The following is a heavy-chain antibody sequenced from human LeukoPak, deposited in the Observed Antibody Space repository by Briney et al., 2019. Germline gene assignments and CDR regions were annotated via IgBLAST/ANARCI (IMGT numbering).Heavy chain of an antibody. Sequence: GGSLRLSCAVSGYTFSSYTMHWVRQAPMKGLEWVAAISTSGTYTYHADSVKGRFSVSRDNAKNSLYLQMNSLRAEDTAVYFCARDLEDYNNYGEMAIWGQGTLVTVSS. V-gene: IGHV3-21*01. CDR3: ARDLEDYNNYGEMAI. D-gene: IGHD4-11*01. CDR1: GYTFSSYT. J-gene: IGHJ4*02. CDR2: ISTSGTYT.